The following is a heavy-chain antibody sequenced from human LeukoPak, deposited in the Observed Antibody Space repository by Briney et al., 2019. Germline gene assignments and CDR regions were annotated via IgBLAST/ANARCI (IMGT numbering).Heavy chain of an antibody. CDR1: GYTFTSYG. CDR2: ISAYNGNT. Sequence: ASVKVSCKASGYTFTSYGISWVRQAPGQGLEWMGWISAYNGNTNYAQKFQGRVTITRDTSASTAYMELSSLRSEDTAVYYCARDWVSSYYYGMDVWGQGTTVTVSS. CDR3: ARDWVSSYYYGMDV. D-gene: IGHD3-16*01. V-gene: IGHV1-18*01. J-gene: IGHJ6*02.